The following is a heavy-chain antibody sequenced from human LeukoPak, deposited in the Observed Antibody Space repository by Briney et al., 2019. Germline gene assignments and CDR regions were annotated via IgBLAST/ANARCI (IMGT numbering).Heavy chain of an antibody. Sequence: PGASVKVSCKASGGTFSSYAISWVRQAPGQGLEWMGGIIPIFGTANYAQKFQGRVTITADESTSTAYMELSSLRSVDTAVYYCARDRVGANNYFDYWGQGTLVTVSS. CDR3: ARDRVGANNYFDY. D-gene: IGHD1-26*01. V-gene: IGHV1-69*13. J-gene: IGHJ4*02. CDR2: IIPIFGTA. CDR1: GGTFSSYA.